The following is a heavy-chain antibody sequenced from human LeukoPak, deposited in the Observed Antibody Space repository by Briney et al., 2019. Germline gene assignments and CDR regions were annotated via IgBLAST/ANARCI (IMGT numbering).Heavy chain of an antibody. D-gene: IGHD3-10*01. J-gene: IGHJ4*02. CDR1: GFTFSDYY. CDR3: ARENYYGSGSYYKTFDY. Sequence: GGSLRLSCAASGFTFSDYYMSWIRQAPGKGLEWVSYISSSASTIYYADSVKGRFTISRDNAKNSLYLQMNSLRAEDTAVYYCARENYYGSGSYYKTFDYWGQGTLVTVSS. V-gene: IGHV3-11*01. CDR2: ISSSASTI.